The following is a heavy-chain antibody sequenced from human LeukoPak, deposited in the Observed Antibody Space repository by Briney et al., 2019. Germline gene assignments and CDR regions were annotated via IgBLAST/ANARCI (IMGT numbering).Heavy chain of an antibody. D-gene: IGHD3/OR15-3a*01. V-gene: IGHV1-46*01. CDR3: ARDRSIFGLGY. CDR2: INPSGGST. Sequence: GASVKVSCKASGGTFSSYAISWVRQAPGQGLEWMGIINPSGGSTSYAQKFQGRVTMTRDTSTSTVYMELSSLRSEDTAVYYCARDRSIFGLGYWGQGTLVTVSS. CDR1: GGTFSSYA. J-gene: IGHJ4*02.